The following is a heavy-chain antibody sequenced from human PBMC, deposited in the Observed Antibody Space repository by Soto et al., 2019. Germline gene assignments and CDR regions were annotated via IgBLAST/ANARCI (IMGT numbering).Heavy chain of an antibody. CDR2: IYYSGST. Sequence: QVQLQESGPGLVKPSETLSLTCTVSGGSVSSGSYYWSWIRQPPGKGLEWIGYIYYSGSTNYNPSLKSRVTISVDTSKNQFSLKLSSVTAADTAVYYCASVTRTCISTSCYRYYYGMDVWGQGTRSPSP. D-gene: IGHD2-2*02. CDR1: GGSVSSGSYY. V-gene: IGHV4-61*01. CDR3: ASVTRTCISTSCYRYYYGMDV. J-gene: IGHJ6*02.